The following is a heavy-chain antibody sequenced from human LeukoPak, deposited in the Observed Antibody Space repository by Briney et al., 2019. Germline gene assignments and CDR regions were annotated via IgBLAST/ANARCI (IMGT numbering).Heavy chain of an antibody. D-gene: IGHD6-19*01. CDR2: INHSGST. J-gene: IGHJ4*02. V-gene: IGHV4-34*01. CDR1: GGSFSGYY. CDR3: ATSFDSSGGNPFDY. Sequence: SETLSLTCAVYGGSFSGYYWSWIRQPPGKGLEWIGEINHSGSTYYNPSLKSRVTISVDTSKNQFSLKLSSVTAADTAVYYCATSFDSSGGNPFDYWGQGTLVTVSS.